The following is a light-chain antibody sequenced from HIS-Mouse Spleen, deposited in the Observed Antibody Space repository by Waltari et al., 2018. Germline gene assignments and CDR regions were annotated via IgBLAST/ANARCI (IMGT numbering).Light chain of an antibody. CDR2: EDR. V-gene: IGLV3-10*01. CDR3: YSTDSSGNHRV. CDR1: ALPKKY. J-gene: IGLJ2*01. Sequence: SYELTQPPSVSVSPGQTARITCSGDALPKKYAYWYQQKSGQAPVLVIYEDRKRTSGITERVFGSSSGTMATLTISGAQVEDEADYYCYSTDSSGNHRVFGGGTKLTVL.